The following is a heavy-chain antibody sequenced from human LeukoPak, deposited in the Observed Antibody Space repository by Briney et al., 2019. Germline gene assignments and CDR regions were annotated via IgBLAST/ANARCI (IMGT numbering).Heavy chain of an antibody. J-gene: IGHJ6*04. CDR1: GFTFSSYE. D-gene: IGHD3-10*01. CDR3: ARKSGDGMDV. CDR2: ISSSGSTI. V-gene: IGHV3-48*03. Sequence: GGSLRLSCAVSGFTFSSYEMNWVRQAPGKGLEWVSYISSSGSTIYYADSVKGRFTISRDNAKNSLYLQMNSLRAEDTAVYYCARKSGDGMDVWGKGTTVTVSS.